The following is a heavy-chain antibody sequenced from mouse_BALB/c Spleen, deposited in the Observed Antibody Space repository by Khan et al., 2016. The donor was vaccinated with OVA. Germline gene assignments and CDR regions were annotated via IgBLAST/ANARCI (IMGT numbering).Heavy chain of an antibody. CDR2: INPYNDGA. Sequence: VQLKQSGPELVKPGASVKMSCKASGYTFTNYIIHWVKQKPGQGLEWIGYINPYNDGAKYNDKFKDKATLTSDKSSSTAFMELSGMTSEDSAVYYCARDYGNGFWFAYWGQGTLVTVSA. V-gene: IGHV1S136*01. CDR3: ARDYGNGFWFAY. CDR1: GYTFTNYI. D-gene: IGHD1-1*01. J-gene: IGHJ3*01.